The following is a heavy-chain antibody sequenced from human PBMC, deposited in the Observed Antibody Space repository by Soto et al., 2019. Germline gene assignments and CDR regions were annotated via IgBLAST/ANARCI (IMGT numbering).Heavy chain of an antibody. Sequence: EEQVVESGGALVQPGGSLTLSCVVSGVTFSHYWIHWVRQAPGEGLVWVSHIDGHGSSTNYADSVKGRFTISRDNAKNTVYLQMNSLRAEETAVYYCSSLTTLADSLDLWGRGTLVTVSS. D-gene: IGHD4-17*01. CDR1: GVTFSHYW. CDR3: SSLTTLADSLDL. J-gene: IGHJ2*01. CDR2: IDGHGSST. V-gene: IGHV3-74*01.